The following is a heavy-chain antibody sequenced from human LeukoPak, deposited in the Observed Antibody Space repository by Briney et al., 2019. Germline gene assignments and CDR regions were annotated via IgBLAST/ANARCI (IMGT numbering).Heavy chain of an antibody. Sequence: GGSLRLSCAASGFTFDDYGMSWVRQAPGKGLEWVSGINWNGGSTGYADSVKGRFTISRDNAKNSLYMQMSSLRAEDTALYYCARDGSSGWYGGDFDYWGQGTLVTVSS. D-gene: IGHD6-13*01. V-gene: IGHV3-20*04. CDR1: GFTFDDYG. CDR3: ARDGSSGWYGGDFDY. J-gene: IGHJ4*02. CDR2: INWNGGST.